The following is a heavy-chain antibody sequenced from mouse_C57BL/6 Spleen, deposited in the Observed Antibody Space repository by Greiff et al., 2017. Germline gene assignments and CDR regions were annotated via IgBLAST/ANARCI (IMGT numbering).Heavy chain of an antibody. CDR3: ASGTTVVATPYFDV. CDR1: GYTFTSYG. D-gene: IGHD1-1*01. V-gene: IGHV1-81*01. J-gene: IGHJ1*03. Sequence: QVQLQQPGAELARPGASVKLSCKASGYTFTSYGISWVKQRTGQGLEWIGEIYPRRGNTYYNEKFKGKATLTADKSSSTAYMELRSLTSEDSAVYFCASGTTVVATPYFDVWGTGTTVTVSS. CDR2: IYPRRGNT.